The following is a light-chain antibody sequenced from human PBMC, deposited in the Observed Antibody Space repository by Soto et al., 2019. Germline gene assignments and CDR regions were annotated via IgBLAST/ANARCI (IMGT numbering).Light chain of an antibody. Sequence: QSVLTQSPSASASLGASVKLTCTLSSGHSSYAIAWHQQQPEKGPRYLMKLNSDGSHSKGHGIPDRFSGSSSGAERYLTISSLQSEDEADYYCQTWGTGIVVFGGVTKLTVL. CDR2: LNSDGSH. CDR3: QTWGTGIVV. J-gene: IGLJ2*01. V-gene: IGLV4-69*01. CDR1: SGHSSYA.